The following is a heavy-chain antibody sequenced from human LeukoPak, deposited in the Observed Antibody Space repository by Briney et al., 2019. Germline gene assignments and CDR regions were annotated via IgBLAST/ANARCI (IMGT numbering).Heavy chain of an antibody. CDR1: GFTFSSYG. Sequence: PPGGSLRLSCAASGFTFSSYGMHWVRQAPGKGLEGVAFIRYDGSNKYYADSVKGRFTISRDNSKNTLYLQMNSLRAEDTAVYYCAKDRDSSGYYADYWGEGTLVTVSS. V-gene: IGHV3-30*02. J-gene: IGHJ4*02. D-gene: IGHD3-22*01. CDR3: AKDRDSSGYYADY. CDR2: IRYDGSNK.